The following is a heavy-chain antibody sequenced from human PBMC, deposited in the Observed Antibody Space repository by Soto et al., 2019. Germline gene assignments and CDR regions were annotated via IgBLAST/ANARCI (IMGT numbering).Heavy chain of an antibody. CDR2: IYHSGST. CDR3: ARDSHGSGTFDY. V-gene: IGHV4-30-2*01. D-gene: IGHD3-10*01. J-gene: IGHJ4*02. CDR1: GGSISSGGYS. Sequence: PSETLSLTCAVSGGSISSGGYSWSWIRQPPGKGLEWIGYIYHSGSTYYNPSLKSRVTISVDRSKNQFSLKLSSVTAADTAVYYCARDSHGSGTFDYWGQGTLVTVSS.